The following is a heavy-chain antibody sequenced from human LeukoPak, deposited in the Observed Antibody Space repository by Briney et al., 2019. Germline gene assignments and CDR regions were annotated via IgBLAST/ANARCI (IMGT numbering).Heavy chain of an antibody. J-gene: IGHJ5*02. V-gene: IGHV4-34*01. CDR2: INHSGSA. CDR1: GGSFSGYY. Sequence: KASETLSLTCAVYGGSFSGYYWSWIRQPPGKGLEWIGEINHSGSANYNPSLKSRVTISVDTSKNQFSLKLSSVTAADTAVYYCARGTKWLSMYNWFDPWGQGTLVTVSS. CDR3: ARGTKWLSMYNWFDP. D-gene: IGHD3-22*01.